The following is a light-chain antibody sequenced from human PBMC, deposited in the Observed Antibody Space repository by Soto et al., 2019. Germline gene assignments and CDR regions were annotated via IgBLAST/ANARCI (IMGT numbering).Light chain of an antibody. CDR2: GTS. Sequence: EIVLTQSPGTLSLSPGERATLSCRASQTVGSAYLAWYQHKPGQAPRLLIYGTSSRATGIPDRISGSGSGTDFTLTISRLEPEDFAVYYCQQYGSSRWTFGQGPKVEAK. CDR3: QQYGSSRWT. CDR1: QTVGSAY. V-gene: IGKV3-20*01. J-gene: IGKJ1*01.